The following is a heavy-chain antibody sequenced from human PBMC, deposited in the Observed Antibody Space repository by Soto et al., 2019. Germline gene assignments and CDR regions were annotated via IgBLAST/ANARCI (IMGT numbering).Heavy chain of an antibody. J-gene: IGHJ6*02. CDR1: GFSFRSYA. V-gene: IGHV3-33*01. CDR2: ILYDGSNK. D-gene: IGHD3-10*01. CDR3: ARELVLGSSYVYYYHGMDV. Sequence: GGSLRLSCAASGFSFRSYAMHWVRQAPGKGLEWVAVILYDGSNKHFADSVKGRFTVSRDNSKNTLYLQMNSLRAEDTAVYYCARELVLGSSYVYYYHGMDVWGQGTTVTVSS.